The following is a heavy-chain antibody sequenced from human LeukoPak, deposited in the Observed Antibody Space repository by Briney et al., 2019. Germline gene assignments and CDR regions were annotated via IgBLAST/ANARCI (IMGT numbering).Heavy chain of an antibody. CDR2: IYPGDSDT. CDR3: ATTSVISSIGFDY. D-gene: IGHD5/OR15-5a*01. CDR1: GYSFTSYW. J-gene: IGHJ4*02. Sequence: GESLKISCKGSGYSFTSYWIGWVRQMPGKGLEWMGIIYPGDSDTRYSPSFQGQVTISADKSISTAYLQWSSLKASDTAMYYCATTSVISSIGFDYWGQGTLVTVSS. V-gene: IGHV5-51*01.